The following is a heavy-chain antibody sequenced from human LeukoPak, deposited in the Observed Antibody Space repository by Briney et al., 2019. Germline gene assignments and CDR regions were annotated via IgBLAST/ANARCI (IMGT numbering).Heavy chain of an antibody. CDR1: GFTFSSFS. V-gene: IGHV3-48*04. D-gene: IGHD3-3*01. J-gene: IGHJ4*02. CDR3: ARDRARGGDFWSGYWD. Sequence: GGSLRLSCAASGFTFSSFSMNWVRQAPGKGLEWVSYIRSGGTNTDYTGSVKGRFTISRDNAKNSLYLQMNSLRAEDTAVYYCARDRARGGDFWSGYWDWGQGTLVTVSS. CDR2: IRSGGTNT.